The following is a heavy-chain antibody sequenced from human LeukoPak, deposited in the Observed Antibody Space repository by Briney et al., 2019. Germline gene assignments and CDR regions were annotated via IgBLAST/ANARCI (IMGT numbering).Heavy chain of an antibody. V-gene: IGHV1-24*01. Sequence: ASVKVSCKVSGYTLTELSMHWVRQAPGKGLEWMGGFDPKDGETIYAQKFQGRVTMTEDTSTDTAYMELSSLRYEDTAVYYCAIASGYYSDAFDIWGQGTMVTVSS. D-gene: IGHD3-22*01. CDR3: AIASGYYSDAFDI. J-gene: IGHJ3*02. CDR1: GYTLTELS. CDR2: FDPKDGET.